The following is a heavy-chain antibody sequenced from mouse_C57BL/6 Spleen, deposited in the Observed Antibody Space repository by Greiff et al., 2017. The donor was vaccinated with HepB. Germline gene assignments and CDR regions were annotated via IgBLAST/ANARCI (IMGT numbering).Heavy chain of an antibody. CDR2: IYPGSGST. D-gene: IGHD2-1*01. CDR3: ATYLLGSYYYAMDY. J-gene: IGHJ4*01. V-gene: IGHV1-55*01. Sequence: QVQLQQPGAELVKPGASVKLSCKASGYTFTSYWITWVKQRPGQGLEWIGDIYPGSGSTNYNEKFKSKATLTVDTSSTTAYMQLSSLTSEDSAVYYCATYLLGSYYYAMDYWGQGTSVTVSS. CDR1: GYTFTSYW.